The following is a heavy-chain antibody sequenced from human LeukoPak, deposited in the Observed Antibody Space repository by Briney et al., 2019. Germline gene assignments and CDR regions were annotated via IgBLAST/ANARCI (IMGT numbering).Heavy chain of an antibody. J-gene: IGHJ6*03. CDR1: GFTFSSYS. V-gene: IGHV3-21*01. Sequence: GGSLRLSCAASGFTFSSYSMNWVRQAPGKGLEWVSSISSSSSYIYYADSVKGRFTISRDNAKNSLFLQMNSLRAEDTAVYYCARVQGYYYYIDVWGKGTTVTVSS. CDR2: ISSSSSYI. D-gene: IGHD3-10*01. CDR3: ARVQGYYYYIDV.